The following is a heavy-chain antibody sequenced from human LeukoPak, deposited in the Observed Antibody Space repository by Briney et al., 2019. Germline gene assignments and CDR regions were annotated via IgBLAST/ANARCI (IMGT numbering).Heavy chain of an antibody. V-gene: IGHV3-74*01. D-gene: IGHD6-19*01. CDR3: ARGHSGWYWDY. CDR2: INSDGSTT. J-gene: IGHJ4*02. CDR1: GFTFSNYW. Sequence: GGSLRLSCAASGFTFSNYWMHWVRQAXGKGLVWVSLINSDGSTTSYADSVRGRFTTSRDSAKNTLYLQMNSLRAEDTAVYYCARGHSGWYWDYWGQGTLVTVSS.